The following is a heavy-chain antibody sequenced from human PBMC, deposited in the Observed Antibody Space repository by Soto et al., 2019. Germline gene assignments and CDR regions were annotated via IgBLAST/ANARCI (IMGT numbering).Heavy chain of an antibody. CDR3: ARVSPRTDFSYCMEV. CDR1: GFTVSSNY. D-gene: IGHD4-17*01. Sequence: GRSLRLSCAASGFTVSSNYMSLVRQAPGKGLEWVSVIYSGGSTYYADSVKGRFTISRDNSKNTLYLQMNSLRAEDTAVYYCARVSPRTDFSYCMEVWGEGTKVTVSS. J-gene: IGHJ6*04. V-gene: IGHV3-53*01. CDR2: IYSGGST.